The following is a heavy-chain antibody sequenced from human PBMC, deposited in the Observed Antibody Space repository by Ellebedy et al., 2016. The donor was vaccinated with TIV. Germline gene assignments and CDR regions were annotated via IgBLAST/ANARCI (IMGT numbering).Heavy chain of an antibody. CDR3: ARKGGDEAVVYIDY. CDR2: INPSGGST. CDR1: GYTFTTYY. J-gene: IGHJ4*02. D-gene: IGHD3-16*01. Sequence: AASVKVSCKASGYTFTTYYVHWVRQSPGQGLEWVGIINPSGGSTSYAQKFQGRVTMTRDTSTSTVYMELSSLRTEDTAVYYCARKGGDEAVVYIDYWGQGTLVTVSS. V-gene: IGHV1-46*01.